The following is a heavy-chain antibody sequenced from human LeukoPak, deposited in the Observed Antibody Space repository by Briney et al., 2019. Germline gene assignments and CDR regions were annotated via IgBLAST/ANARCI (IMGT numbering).Heavy chain of an antibody. D-gene: IGHD3-22*01. CDR3: ARDRVYYDSSGYYNY. CDR2: ISAYNGNT. CDR1: GYTFTSYG. J-gene: IGHJ4*02. V-gene: IGHV1-18*01. Sequence: ASVKVSCKASGYTFTSYGISWVRQAPGQGLEWMGWISAYNGNTNYAQKFQGRVTMTRDTSISTAYMELSRLRSDDTAVYYCARDRVYYDSSGYYNYWGQGTLVTVSS.